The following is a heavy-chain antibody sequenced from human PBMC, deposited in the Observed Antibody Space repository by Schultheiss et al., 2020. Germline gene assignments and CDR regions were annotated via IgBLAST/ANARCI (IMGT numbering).Heavy chain of an antibody. Sequence: SLKISCAASGFTFSSYAMHWVRQAPGKGLEWVAVIWYDGSNRDYADSVKGRLTISRDNSKNTLYLQMNSLRAEDTAVYYCAKVSSIVATIRLSPMLDYWGQGTLVTVSS. CDR1: GFTFSSYA. V-gene: IGHV3-30*04. CDR3: AKVSSIVATIRLSPMLDY. D-gene: IGHD5-12*01. CDR2: IWYDGSNR. J-gene: IGHJ4*02.